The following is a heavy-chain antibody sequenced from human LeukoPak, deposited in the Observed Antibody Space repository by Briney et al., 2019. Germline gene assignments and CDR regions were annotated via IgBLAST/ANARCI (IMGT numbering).Heavy chain of an antibody. J-gene: IGHJ5*01. CDR3: ARDLMDYYGSGSYYHVNWFES. CDR2: ISAYNHNS. D-gene: IGHD3-10*01. Sequence: ASVKVSCKTSGYTFSNYGISWVRQAPGQGLEWMGWISAYNHNSHYGQKFQGRVTMTTDTSTTTVYMELRGLGSDDTAVYYCARDLMDYYGSGSYYHVNWFESWGQGTLVTVSS. CDR1: GYTFSNYG. V-gene: IGHV1-18*01.